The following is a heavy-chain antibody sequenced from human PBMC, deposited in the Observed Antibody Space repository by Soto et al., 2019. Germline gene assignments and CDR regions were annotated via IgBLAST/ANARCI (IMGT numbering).Heavy chain of an antibody. D-gene: IGHD3-16*01. CDR1: GFTFSNYA. CDR3: AKDRLAGGFDY. V-gene: IGHV3-23*01. J-gene: IGHJ4*02. CDR2: VSATAGTT. Sequence: GGSLRLSCAASGFTFSNYAMSWVRQAPGKGLEWVSLVSATAGTTYYTDSEKGRFTIYRDNSRNTVYLQMNSLRADDTAVYYCAKDRLAGGFDYWGQGTLVTVSS.